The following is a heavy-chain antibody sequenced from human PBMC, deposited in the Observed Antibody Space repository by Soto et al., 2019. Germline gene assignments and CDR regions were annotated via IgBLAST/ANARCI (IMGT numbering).Heavy chain of an antibody. CDR3: ARGAYSNPYHYGLDV. V-gene: IGHV3-30-3*01. J-gene: IGHJ6*02. CDR2: ISYDGTNK. D-gene: IGHD4-4*01. CDR1: GFTFSSFA. Sequence: QVQLAESGGGVVQPGRSQRLSCAASGFTFSSFAKHWVRQAPGKGLEWVAVISYDGTNKYYADSVRGRFTISTDISKNALYLEMNGLRAEDTAVYYCARGAYSNPYHYGLDVWGQGTTVTVSS.